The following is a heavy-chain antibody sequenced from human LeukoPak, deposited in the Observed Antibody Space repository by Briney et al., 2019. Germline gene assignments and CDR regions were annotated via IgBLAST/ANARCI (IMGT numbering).Heavy chain of an antibody. V-gene: IGHV3-30*18. Sequence: PGRSLRLSCAAPEFTFSSYGMHWVRQAPGKGLEWVAVISYDGSNKYYADSVKGRFTISRDNSKNTLYLQMNSLRAEDTAVYYCAKRTSTWFDPWGQGTLVTVSS. CDR3: AKRTSTWFDP. J-gene: IGHJ5*02. CDR2: ISYDGSNK. CDR1: EFTFSSYG.